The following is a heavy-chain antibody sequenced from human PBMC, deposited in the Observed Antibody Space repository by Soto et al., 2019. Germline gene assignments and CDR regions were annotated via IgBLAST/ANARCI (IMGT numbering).Heavy chain of an antibody. V-gene: IGHV3-30*18. CDR2: IEYDGSNK. Sequence: GSLRLSCAASGFTFSSYGMHWVRQAPGKGLEWVAVIEYDGSNKYYADSVKGRFTISRDNSNSILYLQMNSLRPEDTAVYYCAKENSGTYSASGFDYWGQGTLVTVSS. J-gene: IGHJ4*02. CDR1: GFTFSSYG. CDR3: AKENSGTYSASGFDY. D-gene: IGHD1-26*01.